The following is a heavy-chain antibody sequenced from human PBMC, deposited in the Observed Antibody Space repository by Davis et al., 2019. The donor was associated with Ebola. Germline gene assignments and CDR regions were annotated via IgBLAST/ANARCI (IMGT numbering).Heavy chain of an antibody. D-gene: IGHD6-6*01. CDR1: GYSFTSYW. Sequence: KVSCKGSGYSFTSYWIGWVRQIPGKALEWMGIIYPGDSDTRYSPSFQGQVTISANKSISTAYLQWSSLKASDTAMYYCARQLDGLDYWGQGTLVTVSS. V-gene: IGHV5-51*01. J-gene: IGHJ4*02. CDR3: ARQLDGLDY. CDR2: IYPGDSDT.